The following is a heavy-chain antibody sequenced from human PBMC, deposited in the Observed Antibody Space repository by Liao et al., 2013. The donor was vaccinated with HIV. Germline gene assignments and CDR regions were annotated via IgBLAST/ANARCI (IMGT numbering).Heavy chain of an antibody. CDR2: LFKSGAT. CDR3: ARALYFPRGTGFGFDI. CDR1: GHSITSNFY. V-gene: IGHV4-38-2*01. J-gene: IGHJ3*02. Sequence: QIHLQESGPGLVKPSETLSLTCAVSGHSITSNFYWAWVRQPPGRGLEWIGTLFKSGATEYNPALESRVIISGDTSKNQFSLNLTSVTAADTAVYYCARALYFPRGTGFGFDIWGQGTMVTVSS. D-gene: IGHD1-26*01.